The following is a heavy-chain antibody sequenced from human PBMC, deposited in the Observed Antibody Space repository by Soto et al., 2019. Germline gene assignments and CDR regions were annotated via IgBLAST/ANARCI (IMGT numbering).Heavy chain of an antibody. J-gene: IGHJ5*02. V-gene: IGHV3-23*01. CDR2: VSGVGSHR. D-gene: IGHD3-9*01. CDR3: AKWDRLHNWFDP. CDR1: GFTFSSYA. Sequence: PGGSLRLSCAASGFTFSSYAMSWVRQDPGKGLEWVSTVSGVGSHRYYADSVKGRFTISRDNSKNTLYLQMNSLRAEDTAVYYCAKWDRLHNWFDPWGQGTLVTVSS.